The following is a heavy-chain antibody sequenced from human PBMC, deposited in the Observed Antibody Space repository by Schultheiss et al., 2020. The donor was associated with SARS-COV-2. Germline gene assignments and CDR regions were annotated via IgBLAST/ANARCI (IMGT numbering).Heavy chain of an antibody. CDR3: ARGPRGAARRGGYYYSYGMDV. J-gene: IGHJ6*02. CDR2: INHSGST. Sequence: SETLSLTCAVYGGSFSGYYWSWIRQPPGKGLEWIGEINHSGSTNYNPSLKSRVTISVDTSKNQFSLKLSSVTAADTAVYYCARGPRGAARRGGYYYSYGMDVWGQGTTVTVSS. CDR1: GGSFSGYY. V-gene: IGHV4-34*01. D-gene: IGHD6-6*01.